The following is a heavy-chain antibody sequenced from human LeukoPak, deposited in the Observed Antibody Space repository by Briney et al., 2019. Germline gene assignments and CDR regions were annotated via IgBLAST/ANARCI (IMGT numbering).Heavy chain of an antibody. CDR2: ISSSSSTI. CDR1: GFTFSNYG. Sequence: GGSLRLSCAASGFTFSNYGMHWVRQAPGKGLEWPSYISSSSSTIYYADSVKGRFTISRDNAKNSVYLQMNSLRAEDTAVYYCARVWSSGYTKDYWGQGTLVTVSS. J-gene: IGHJ4*02. D-gene: IGHD3-22*01. CDR3: ARVWSSGYTKDY. V-gene: IGHV3-48*04.